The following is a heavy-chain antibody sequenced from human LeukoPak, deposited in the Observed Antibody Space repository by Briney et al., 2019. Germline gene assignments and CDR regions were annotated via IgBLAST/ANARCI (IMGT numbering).Heavy chain of an antibody. Sequence: SETLSLTCTVSGGSISSGGYYWSWIRQHPGKGLEWIGYIYYSGSTYYNPSLKGRVTISVDTSKNQFSLKLSSVTAADTAMYYCARARDYNFWSANPGLDYWGQGALVTVSS. J-gene: IGHJ4*02. CDR1: GGSISSGGYY. CDR2: IYYSGST. V-gene: IGHV4-31*03. D-gene: IGHD3-3*01. CDR3: ARARDYNFWSANPGLDY.